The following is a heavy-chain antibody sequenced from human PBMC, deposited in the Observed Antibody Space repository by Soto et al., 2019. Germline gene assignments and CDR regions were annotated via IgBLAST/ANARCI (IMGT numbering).Heavy chain of an antibody. Sequence: GGSLRLSCAASGFTLSSYAMSWVRQAPGKGLEWVSAISGSGGSTYYADSVKGRFTISRDNSKNTLYPQMNSLRAEDTAVYYCAKVMGSSWYVDAFDIWGQGTMVTVSS. D-gene: IGHD6-13*01. CDR2: ISGSGGST. J-gene: IGHJ3*02. V-gene: IGHV3-23*01. CDR3: AKVMGSSWYVDAFDI. CDR1: GFTLSSYA.